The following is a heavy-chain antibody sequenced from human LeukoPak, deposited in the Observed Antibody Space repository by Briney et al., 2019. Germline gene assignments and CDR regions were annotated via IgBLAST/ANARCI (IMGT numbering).Heavy chain of an antibody. J-gene: IGHJ6*03. D-gene: IGHD5-18*01. Sequence: GEPLKISCEGSGYTFTSYWIAWVRQMPGKGLEWMGIIYPGDSDTRYSPSFQGQVTMSADKSISTAYLQWSSLKASDTAMYYCARQGSGYSPTYYYYMDVWGKGTTVTISS. CDR2: IYPGDSDT. CDR3: ARQGSGYSPTYYYYMDV. CDR1: GYTFTSYW. V-gene: IGHV5-51*01.